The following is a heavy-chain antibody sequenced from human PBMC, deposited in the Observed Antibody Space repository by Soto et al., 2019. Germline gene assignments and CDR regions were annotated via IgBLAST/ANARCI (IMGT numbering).Heavy chain of an antibody. D-gene: IGHD6-13*01. Sequence: ASVKVSCKASGYTFTSYDINWVRQATGQGLEWMGWMNPNSGNTGYAKKFQGRVTMTRNTSISTAYMELSSLRSEDTAVYYCARVEAAAGTEYYFDYWGQGTLVTVSS. CDR3: ARVEAAAGTEYYFDY. CDR2: MNPNSGNT. V-gene: IGHV1-8*01. CDR1: GYTFTSYD. J-gene: IGHJ4*02.